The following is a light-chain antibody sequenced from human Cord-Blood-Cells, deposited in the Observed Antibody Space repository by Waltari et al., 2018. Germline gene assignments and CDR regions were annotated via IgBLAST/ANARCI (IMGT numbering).Light chain of an antibody. Sequence: QSVLTQPPSASGTPGQGVTIPCSGSSSNIGSNYVYWYQKLPGTAPKLLIYRNNQRPSGVPDRFSGSKSGTSASLAISGLRSEDEADYYCAAWDDSLSGWVFGGGTKLTVL. CDR1: SSNIGSNY. CDR3: AAWDDSLSGWV. CDR2: RNN. V-gene: IGLV1-47*01. J-gene: IGLJ3*02.